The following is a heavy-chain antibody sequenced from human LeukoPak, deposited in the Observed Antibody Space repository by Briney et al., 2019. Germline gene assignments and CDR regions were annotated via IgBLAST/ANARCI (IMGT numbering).Heavy chain of an antibody. J-gene: IGHJ6*03. D-gene: IGHD1-26*01. Sequence: SVKVSCKASGGTFSSYAISWVRQAPGQGLEWMGGIIPIFGTANYAQKFQGRVTITTDESTSTAYMELSSLRSEDTAVYYCARESVGATYYYYYYMDVWGKGTTATVSS. CDR1: GGTFSSYA. CDR3: ARESVGATYYYYYYMDV. V-gene: IGHV1-69*05. CDR2: IIPIFGTA.